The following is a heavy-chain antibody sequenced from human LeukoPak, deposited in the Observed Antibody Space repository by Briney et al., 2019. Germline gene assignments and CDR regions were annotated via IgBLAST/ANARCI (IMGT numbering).Heavy chain of an antibody. J-gene: IGHJ4*02. D-gene: IGHD3-22*01. CDR3: ARSLEAYYYDSSGYLFDY. V-gene: IGHV3-33*08. CDR1: GFTFSSYW. Sequence: PGGSLRLSCAASGFTFSSYWMSWVRQAPGKGLEWVAVIWYDGSNKYYPDSVKGRFTISRDNSKNTLYLQMNSLRAEDTAVYYCARSLEAYYYDSSGYLFDYWGQGTLVTVSS. CDR2: IWYDGSNK.